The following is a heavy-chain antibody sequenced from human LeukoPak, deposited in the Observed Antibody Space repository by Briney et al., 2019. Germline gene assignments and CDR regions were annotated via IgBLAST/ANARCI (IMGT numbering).Heavy chain of an antibody. CDR2: TNSDGSWT. CDR1: GDYW. Sequence: GGALRLFCAASGDYWMHWVRQTPEKGLVWVSHTNSDGSWTSYADSVKGRSTISKDNAKNTVYLQMNNLRAEDTAVYYCVSFYETYWGRGTLVTVSS. D-gene: IGHD2-2*01. J-gene: IGHJ4*02. CDR3: VSFYETY. V-gene: IGHV3-74*01.